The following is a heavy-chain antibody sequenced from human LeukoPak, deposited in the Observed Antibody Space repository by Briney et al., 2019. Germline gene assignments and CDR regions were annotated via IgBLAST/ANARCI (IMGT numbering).Heavy chain of an antibody. D-gene: IGHD3-10*01. J-gene: IGHJ4*02. CDR3: ARPSADTMVRGVITD. CDR2: ISAYNGNT. CDR1: GYTFTSYG. V-gene: IGHV1-18*01. Sequence: ASVKVSCKASGYTFTSYGISWVRQAPGQGLEWMGWISAYNGNTNYAQKLQGRVTMTTDTSTSTAYMELRSLRSDDTAVYYCARPSADTMVRGVITDWGQGTLVTVSS.